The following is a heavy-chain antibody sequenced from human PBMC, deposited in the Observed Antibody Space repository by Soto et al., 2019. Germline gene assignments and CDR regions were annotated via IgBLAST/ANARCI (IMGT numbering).Heavy chain of an antibody. D-gene: IGHD3-22*01. V-gene: IGHV3-33*01. J-gene: IGHJ4*02. CDR2: IWYDGSNK. Sequence: SLRLSCAASGFTFSSYGMHWVRQAPGKGLEWVAVIWYDGSNKYYADSVKGRFTISRDNSKNTLYLQMNSLRAEDTAVYYCARDSGYYSFFFDYWGQGTLVTVSS. CDR1: GFTFSSYG. CDR3: ARDSGYYSFFFDY.